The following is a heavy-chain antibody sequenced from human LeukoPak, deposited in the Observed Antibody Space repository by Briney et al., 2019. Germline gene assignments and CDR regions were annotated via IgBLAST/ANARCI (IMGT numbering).Heavy chain of an antibody. D-gene: IGHD2-2*03. CDR1: GGSISSYY. CDR3: ARSPGYCSSTSCYGSYYGMDA. J-gene: IGHJ6*02. CDR2: IYYSGST. V-gene: IGHV4-59*08. Sequence: SETLSLTCTVSGGSISSYYWSWIRQPPGKGLEWIGDIYYSGSTNYNPSLKSRVTISVDTSKNQFSLKLSSVTAADTAVYYCARSPGYCSSTSCYGSYYGMDAWGQGTTVTVSS.